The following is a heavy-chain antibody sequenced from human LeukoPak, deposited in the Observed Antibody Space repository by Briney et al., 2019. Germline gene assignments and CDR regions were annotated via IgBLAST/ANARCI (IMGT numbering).Heavy chain of an antibody. Sequence: GGSLRLSCAASGFTLSSYSMNWVRQAPGKGLEWISYIDSDTYGNTIYYPHTVKGRFTISRDNAKNSLYLQMNSLRAEDTAVYYCARDCHDFWSGYYDYWGQGTLVTVSS. CDR2: IDSDTYGNTI. D-gene: IGHD3-3*01. CDR3: ARDCHDFWSGYYDY. J-gene: IGHJ4*02. V-gene: IGHV3-48*01. CDR1: GFTLSSYS.